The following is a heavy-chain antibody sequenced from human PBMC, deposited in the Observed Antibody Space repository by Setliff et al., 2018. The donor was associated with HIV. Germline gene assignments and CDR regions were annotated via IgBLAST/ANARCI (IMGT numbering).Heavy chain of an antibody. CDR2: IFPGDSDT. CDR1: GYSFTNYW. J-gene: IGHJ6*03. V-gene: IGHV5-51*01. Sequence: GASLKISCKGSGYSFTNYWIGWVRQMPRKGLEWMGIIFPGDSDTRYSPSFQGQGTITADTSISTAYLQWRSLKASDTAMYYCARQPGRAAMGRENYYYYYMDVWGKGTTVTVSS. CDR3: ARQPGRAAMGRENYYYYYMDV. D-gene: IGHD2-2*01.